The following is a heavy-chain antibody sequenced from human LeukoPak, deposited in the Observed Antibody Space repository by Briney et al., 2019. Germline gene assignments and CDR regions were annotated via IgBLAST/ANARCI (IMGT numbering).Heavy chain of an antibody. CDR3: ATYRQVLLPFES. D-gene: IGHD2-8*02. Sequence: GGSLRLSCAASGFTFSAYGMHWVRQPPGKGLEWVSSIFPSSGEIHYADSVRGRFTISRDNSKSTLSLQMNSLRAEDTAIYYRATYRQVLLPFESWGQGTLVTVSS. J-gene: IGHJ4*02. CDR1: GFTFSAYG. CDR2: IFPSSGEI. V-gene: IGHV3-21*04.